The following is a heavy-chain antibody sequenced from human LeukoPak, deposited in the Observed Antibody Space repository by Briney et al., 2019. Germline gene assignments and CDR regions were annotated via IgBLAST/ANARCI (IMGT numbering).Heavy chain of an antibody. CDR1: GYTFTFYY. J-gene: IGHJ4*02. CDR2: ININSGGR. V-gene: IGHV1-2*02. D-gene: IGHD6-13*01. CDR3: ARVDAASLAVHY. Sequence: ASVTVSFTCAGYTFTFYYLNWVRQAQGQGKEWMGRININSGGRNSEQKFQGRGTITIDRAISKDYLELSSLTFDDTAVYYCARVDAASLAVHYWGQGTLVTVAS.